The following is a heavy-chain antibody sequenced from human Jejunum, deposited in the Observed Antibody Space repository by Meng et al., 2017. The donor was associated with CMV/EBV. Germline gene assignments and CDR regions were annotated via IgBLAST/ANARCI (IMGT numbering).Heavy chain of an antibody. J-gene: IGHJ4*02. CDR1: GFTFSSYW. V-gene: IGHV3-74*01. CDR2: INGDGTGT. CDR3: ARTFYHDSSFDY. Sequence: CEASGFTFSSYWMHWVRQAPEKGLMWVSRINGDGTGTGYADSVKGRFSISRDNAKNTLYLQMNSLRDEDTAVYYCARTFYHDSSFDYWGQGILVTVSS. D-gene: IGHD3-22*01.